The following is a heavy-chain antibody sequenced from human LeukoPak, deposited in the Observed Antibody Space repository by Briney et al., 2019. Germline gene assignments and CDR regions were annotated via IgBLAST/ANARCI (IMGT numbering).Heavy chain of an antibody. CDR1: AGSISSYY. Sequence: SETLSLTCTVSAGSISSYYWSWIRQPPGKGLEWIGYIYYSGSTNYNPSLKSRVTISVDTSKNQFSLKLSSVTAADTAVYYCARGRIAAPRHWFDPWGQGTLVTVSS. V-gene: IGHV4-59*01. CDR2: IYYSGST. CDR3: ARGRIAAPRHWFDP. D-gene: IGHD6-13*01. J-gene: IGHJ5*02.